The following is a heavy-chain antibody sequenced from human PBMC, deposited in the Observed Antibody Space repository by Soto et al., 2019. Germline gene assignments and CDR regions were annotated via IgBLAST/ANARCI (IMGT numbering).Heavy chain of an antibody. CDR2: ISGSGGST. D-gene: IGHD3-10*01. CDR1: GFTFSSYA. CDR3: AKDTGRITMVRGVISDFDY. J-gene: IGHJ4*02. Sequence: GGSLRLSCAASGFTFSSYAMSWVRQAPGKGLEWVSAISGSGGSTYYADSVKGRFTISRDNSKNTLYLQMNSLRAEDTAVYYCAKDTGRITMVRGVISDFDYWGQGTLVTVSS. V-gene: IGHV3-23*01.